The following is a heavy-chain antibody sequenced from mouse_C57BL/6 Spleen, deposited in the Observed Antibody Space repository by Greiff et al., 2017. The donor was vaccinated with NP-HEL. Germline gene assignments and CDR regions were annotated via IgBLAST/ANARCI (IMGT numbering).Heavy chain of an antibody. Sequence: DVQLQESGPGLVKPSQSLSLTCSVTGYSITSGYYWNWIRQFPGNKLEWMGYISYDGSNNYNPSLKNRISITRDTSKNQFFLKLNSVTTEDTATYYCAREDKNYVMDYWGQGTSVTVSS. J-gene: IGHJ4*01. CDR3: AREDKNYVMDY. CDR1: GYSITSGYY. V-gene: IGHV3-6*01. CDR2: ISYDGSN.